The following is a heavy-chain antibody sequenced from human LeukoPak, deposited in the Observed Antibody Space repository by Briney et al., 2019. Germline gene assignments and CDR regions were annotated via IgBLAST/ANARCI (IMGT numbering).Heavy chain of an antibody. CDR3: ASTGFGFGELSWWFDP. CDR1: GGSISSYY. J-gene: IGHJ5*02. Sequence: PSETLSLTCTVSGGSISSYYWSWIRQPPGKGLEWIGYIYYSGSTNYNPSLKSRVTISVDTSKNQFSLKLSSVTAADTAVYYCASTGFGFGELSWWFDPWGQGTLVTVSS. D-gene: IGHD3-10*01. V-gene: IGHV4-59*01. CDR2: IYYSGST.